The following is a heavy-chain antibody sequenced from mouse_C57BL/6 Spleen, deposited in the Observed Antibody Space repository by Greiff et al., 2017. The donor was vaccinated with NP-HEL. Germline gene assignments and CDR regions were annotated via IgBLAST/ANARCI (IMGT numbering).Heavy chain of an antibody. CDR1: GYTFTDYE. CDR3: TKTAQAHAMDY. Sequence: QVQLQQSGAELVRPGASVTLSCKASGYTFTDYEMHWVKQTPVHGLEWIGAIDPETGGTAYNQKFKGKAILTADKSSSTAFMELRSLTSEDSAVYYCTKTAQAHAMDYWGQGTSVTVSS. D-gene: IGHD3-2*02. J-gene: IGHJ4*01. CDR2: IDPETGGT. V-gene: IGHV1-15*01.